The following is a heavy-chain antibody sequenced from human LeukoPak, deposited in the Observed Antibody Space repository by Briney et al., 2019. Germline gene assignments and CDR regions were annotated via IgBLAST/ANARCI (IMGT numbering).Heavy chain of an antibody. CDR1: GGSISSGGYY. CDR2: IYYSGTT. V-gene: IGHV4-31*03. Sequence: SETLSLTCTVSGGSISSGGYYWSWIRQHPGKGLEWIGCIYYSGTTYYHPSLTSRVAISVDTSKNQFSLKLSSVTAADPAVYYCARDDYGDHEYFQHWGQGTLVTVSS. D-gene: IGHD4-17*01. J-gene: IGHJ1*01. CDR3: ARDDYGDHEYFQH.